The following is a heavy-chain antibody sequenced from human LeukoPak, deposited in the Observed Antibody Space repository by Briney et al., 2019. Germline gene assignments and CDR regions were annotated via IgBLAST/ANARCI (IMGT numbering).Heavy chain of an antibody. Sequence: GGSLRLSCAASESTFSKFWMHWVRQAPGKGLVWVSGINRDGSTTTYADSVKGRFTVSRDNAKNTLYLQMNSLRAEDTAVYYCARGNYYGMDVWGQGTTVTVS. V-gene: IGHV3-74*03. CDR1: ESTFSKFW. CDR2: INRDGSTT. CDR3: ARGNYYGMDV. D-gene: IGHD2/OR15-2a*01. J-gene: IGHJ6*02.